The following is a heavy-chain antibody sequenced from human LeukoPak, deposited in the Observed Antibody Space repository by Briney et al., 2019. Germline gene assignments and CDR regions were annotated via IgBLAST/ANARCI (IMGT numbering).Heavy chain of an antibody. V-gene: IGHV3-30-3*01. Sequence: GGSLRLSCAASGFTFSSYAMHWVRQAPGKGLEWVAVISYDGSNKYYADSVKGRFTISRDNSKNTLYLQMNSLRAEDTAVYYCAREATGTTGAFDIWGQGTMVTVSS. J-gene: IGHJ3*02. D-gene: IGHD1-1*01. CDR2: ISYDGSNK. CDR3: AREATGTTGAFDI. CDR1: GFTFSSYA.